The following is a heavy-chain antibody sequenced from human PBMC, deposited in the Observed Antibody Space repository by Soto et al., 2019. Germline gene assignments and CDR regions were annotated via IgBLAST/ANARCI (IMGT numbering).Heavy chain of an antibody. CDR1: GYTFTSYG. J-gene: IGHJ6*03. CDR2: ISAYNGNT. V-gene: IGHV1-18*01. D-gene: IGHD5-12*01. CDR3: ARDLPLYSGYDVGYYYYDMDV. Sequence: ASVKVSCKASGYTFTSYGISWVRQAPGQGLEWMGWISAYNGNTNYAQKLQGRVTMTTDTSTSTAYMELRSLRSDDTAVYYCARDLPLYSGYDVGYYYYDMDVWGKGTTVTVSS.